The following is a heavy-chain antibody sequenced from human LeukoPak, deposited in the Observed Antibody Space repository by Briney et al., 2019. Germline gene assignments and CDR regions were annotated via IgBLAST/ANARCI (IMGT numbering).Heavy chain of an antibody. CDR2: IKSKPDGGTT. V-gene: IGHV3-15*07. CDR3: TTGGYYFDY. Sequence: GGSLRLSCAGSGFTFSNAWMNWVRQAPGKGLEWVGRIKSKPDGGTTDYAAPVKGKSTVSRDDSKNMFYLQMNSLKTEDTAVYFCTTGGYYFDYWGQGTLVTVSS. J-gene: IGHJ4*02. CDR1: GFTFSNAW.